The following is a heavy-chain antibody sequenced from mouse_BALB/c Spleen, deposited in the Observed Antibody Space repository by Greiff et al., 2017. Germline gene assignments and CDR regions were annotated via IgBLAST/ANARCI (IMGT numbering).Heavy chain of an antibody. CDR2: ISSGGSYT. D-gene: IGHD2-1*01. CDR1: GFTFSSYG. J-gene: IGHJ2*01. Sequence: EVMLVESGGDLVKPGGSLKLSCAASGFTFSSYGMSWVRQTPDKRLEWVATISSGGSYTYYPDSVKGRFTISRDNAKNTLYLQMSSLKSEDTAMYYCARREVTYYFDYWGQGTTLTVSS. V-gene: IGHV5-6*02. CDR3: ARREVTYYFDY.